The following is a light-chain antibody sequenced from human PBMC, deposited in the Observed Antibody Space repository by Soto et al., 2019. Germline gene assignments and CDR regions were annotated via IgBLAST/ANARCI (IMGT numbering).Light chain of an antibody. Sequence: QSVLTQPPSVSGAPGQRVTISCTGSSSNSGSTYDVQWYQQLPGTAPKLLIHGNTDRPSGVPDRFSGSKSGTSASLAITGLQADGEADYYCQSYDDSLSVHYVFGTGTKLTVL. J-gene: IGLJ1*01. V-gene: IGLV1-40*01. CDR2: GNT. CDR1: SSNSGSTYD. CDR3: QSYDDSLSVHYV.